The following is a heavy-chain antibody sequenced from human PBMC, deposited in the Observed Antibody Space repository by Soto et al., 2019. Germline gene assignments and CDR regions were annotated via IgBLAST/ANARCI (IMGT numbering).Heavy chain of an antibody. CDR1: GFTFSSYA. V-gene: IGHV3-30-3*01. Sequence: QVQLVESGGGVVQPGRSLRLSCAASGFTFSSYAMHWVRQAPGKGLEWVAVISYDGSNKYYADSVKGRFTISRDNSKNTLSLQMHSLRAEDTAVYYCAREVRGAARGRHPSARPTHHWFDPLGQGTLVPVSS. D-gene: IGHD6-6*01. CDR2: ISYDGSNK. J-gene: IGHJ5*02. CDR3: AREVRGAARGRHPSARPTHHWFDP.